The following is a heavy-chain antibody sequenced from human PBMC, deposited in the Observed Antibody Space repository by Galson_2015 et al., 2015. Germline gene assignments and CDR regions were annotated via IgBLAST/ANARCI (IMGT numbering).Heavy chain of an antibody. CDR3: CRSPPGYSGYDENFDF. D-gene: IGHD5-12*01. J-gene: IGHJ4*01. CDR2: SKNKPNAYIT. V-gene: IGHV3-72*01. Sequence: SLRLSCAVSGFIFSDHYIDWVRQAPGKGLEWIGRSKNKPNAYITTYAAFVKGRFTISRDDSKNCVYLQMDSLKMEDTAIYYCCRSPPGYSGYDENFDFWG. CDR1: GFIFSDHY.